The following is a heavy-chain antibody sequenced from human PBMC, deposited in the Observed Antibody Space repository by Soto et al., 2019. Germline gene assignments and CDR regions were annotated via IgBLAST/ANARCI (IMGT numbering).Heavy chain of an antibody. D-gene: IGHD1-26*01. CDR2: INPNNGGT. Sequence: EASVKVSCKASGYTFTGYFMHWVRQAPGQGLEWMGWINPNNGGTNYAQKFQGWVTMTRDTSISTAYMELRRLRSDDTAVYYCALGYSGSYFFDYWGQGTPVTVSS. V-gene: IGHV1-2*04. CDR1: GYTFTGYF. CDR3: ALGYSGSYFFDY. J-gene: IGHJ4*02.